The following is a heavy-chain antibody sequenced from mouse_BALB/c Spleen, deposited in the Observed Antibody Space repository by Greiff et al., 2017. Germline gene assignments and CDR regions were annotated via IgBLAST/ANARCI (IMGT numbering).Heavy chain of an antibody. V-gene: IGHV1S135*01. J-gene: IGHJ4*01. CDR2: IDPFNGGT. CDR1: GYSFTSYY. Sequence: EVKLQESGPELMKPGASVKISCKASGYSFTSYYMHWVKQSHGKSLEWIGYIDPFNGGTSYNQKFKGKATLTVDKSSSTAYMHLSSLTSEDSAVYYCARGGPYAMDYWGQGTSVTVSS. CDR3: ARGGPYAMDY.